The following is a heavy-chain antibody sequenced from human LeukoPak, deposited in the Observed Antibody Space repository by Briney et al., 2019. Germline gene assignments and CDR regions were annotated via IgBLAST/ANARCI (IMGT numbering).Heavy chain of an antibody. V-gene: IGHV3-48*03. CDR3: ARIIPPYDAFDL. D-gene: IGHD2-21*01. CDR2: ISSSGSTR. Sequence: GGSLRLSCAASGFIFSAFEMNWVRQAPGKGLEWVSYISSSGSTRYYADPVKGRFSISRDNAKNSLDLQMSSLRAEDTAIYYCARIIPPYDAFDLWGQGTWVTLSS. J-gene: IGHJ3*01. CDR1: GFIFSAFE.